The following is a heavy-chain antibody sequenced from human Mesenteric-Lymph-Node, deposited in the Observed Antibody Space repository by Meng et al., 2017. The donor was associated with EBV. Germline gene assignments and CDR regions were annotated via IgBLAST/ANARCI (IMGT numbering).Heavy chain of an antibody. D-gene: IGHD3-22*01. CDR2: INPNSGGT. V-gene: IGHV1-2*04. J-gene: IGHJ4*02. Sequence: RQAPGQGLEWMGWINPNSGGTKYAQKFQGWVAMTRDTSISTASMDLSRLRSDDTAVYYCARVSAYDSSGLDYWGQGTLVTVSS. CDR3: ARVSAYDSSGLDY.